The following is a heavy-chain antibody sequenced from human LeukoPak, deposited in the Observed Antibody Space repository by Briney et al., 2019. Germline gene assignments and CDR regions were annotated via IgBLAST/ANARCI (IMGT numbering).Heavy chain of an antibody. D-gene: IGHD1-26*01. J-gene: IGHJ4*02. V-gene: IGHV3-64*01. CDR1: GFTFSSYA. CDR3: ARVANSGSYYDY. CDR2: ISSNGGST. Sequence: GGSLRLSCAVSGFTFSSYAMHWVRQAPGKGLEYVSAISSNGGSTYYANSVKGRFTISRENSKNTLYLQMGSLRAEDMAVYYCARVANSGSYYDYWGQGTLVTVSS.